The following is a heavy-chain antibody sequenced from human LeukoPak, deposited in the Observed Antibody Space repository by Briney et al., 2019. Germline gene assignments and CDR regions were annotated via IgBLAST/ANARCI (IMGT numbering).Heavy chain of an antibody. J-gene: IGHJ6*03. CDR3: TTYTDYYYYYMDV. Sequence: GGSLRLSCAASGFTFSNAWMSWVRQAPGKGLEWVGRIKSKTYGGTTDYAAPVKGRFTISRDDSKNTLYLQMNSLKTEDTAVYYCTTYTDYYYYYMDVWGKGTTVTVSS. V-gene: IGHV3-15*01. D-gene: IGHD2-2*02. CDR1: GFTFSNAW. CDR2: IKSKTYGGTT.